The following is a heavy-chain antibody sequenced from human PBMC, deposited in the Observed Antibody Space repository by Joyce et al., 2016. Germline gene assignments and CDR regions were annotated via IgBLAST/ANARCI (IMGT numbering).Heavy chain of an antibody. Sequence: EVQLVQSGGEVKKPGESLKISCKGVGYSFTSYWLGWVRQMPGKGLELMGIIMHEDSDTRYSPSFQGQFTISVDRSIKTAHLRWGSLRASDTAIYYCARSAVRGTLSPFFDYWGQGSLVTVSS. CDR2: IMHEDSDT. CDR3: ARSAVRGTLSPFFDY. J-gene: IGHJ4*02. CDR1: GYSFTSYW. D-gene: IGHD3-16*01. V-gene: IGHV5-51*01.